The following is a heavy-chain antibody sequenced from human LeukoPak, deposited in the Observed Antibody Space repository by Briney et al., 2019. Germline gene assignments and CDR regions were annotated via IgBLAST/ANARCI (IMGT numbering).Heavy chain of an antibody. CDR3: ARELLSSWDY. D-gene: IGHD6-13*01. J-gene: IGHJ4*02. V-gene: IGHV4-34*01. CDR2: INHSGST. CDR1: VGSFSGYY. Sequence: PSETLSLTCAVYVGSFSGYYWTWIRQPPGKGLEWIGEINHSGSTNYNPSLESRVTISVAPSKNQFSLKLSSVTAADTAVYYCARELLSSWDYWGQGTLATVSS.